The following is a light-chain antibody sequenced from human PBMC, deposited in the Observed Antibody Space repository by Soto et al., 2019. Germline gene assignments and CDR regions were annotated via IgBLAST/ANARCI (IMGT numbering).Light chain of an antibody. V-gene: IGKV3-20*01. Sequence: EIALTQSPGTLSLSPGERATLSCRASQSVTSNYLAWYRQKPGQAPRLLMFGASIRDTGIPDRFSGSGSGTDFTLTISRLEPEDFAVYYCQQYGSSPGTFGQGTKVEVK. CDR2: GAS. J-gene: IGKJ1*01. CDR1: QSVTSNY. CDR3: QQYGSSPGT.